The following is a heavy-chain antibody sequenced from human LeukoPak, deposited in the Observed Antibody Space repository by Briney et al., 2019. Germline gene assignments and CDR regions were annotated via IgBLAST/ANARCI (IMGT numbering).Heavy chain of an antibody. CDR3: AQELKIGH. Sequence: PGGSLRLSCAASGFTLSRYWMHWVRQAPGQGLVWVSRINSDGSSTNYADSVRGRFTISRDNAKNTLYLQMNSLRAEDTAVYYCAQELKIGHWGQGTLVTVSS. CDR2: INSDGSST. J-gene: IGHJ4*02. V-gene: IGHV3-74*01. CDR1: GFTLSRYW. D-gene: IGHD2-21*01.